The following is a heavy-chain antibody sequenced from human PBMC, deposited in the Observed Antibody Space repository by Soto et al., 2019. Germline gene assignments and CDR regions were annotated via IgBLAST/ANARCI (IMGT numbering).Heavy chain of an antibody. CDR3: AKGTMIRGVVQFDY. V-gene: IGHV3-23*01. Sequence: EVQLLESGGGLVQPGGSLRLSCAASGFTFSSYAMSWVRQAPGKGLEWVSGISGGGGNIYYADSVKGRFTISRDSSKNTRYLQMNSLRPDDTAVYYCAKGTMIRGVVQFDYWGQGILVTVSS. D-gene: IGHD3-10*01. CDR1: GFTFSSYA. CDR2: ISGGGGNI. J-gene: IGHJ4*02.